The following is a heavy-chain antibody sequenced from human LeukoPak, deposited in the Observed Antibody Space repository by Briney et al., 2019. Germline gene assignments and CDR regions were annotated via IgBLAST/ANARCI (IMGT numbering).Heavy chain of an antibody. Sequence: PGGSLRLSCAASGVTFSSYAMNWVRQAPGKGLESVSAISGTGGSTSYADSVKGRFTISRDNSKNTLYLQMNSLRAEDTAVYYCAKGWYYYYYMDVWGKGTTVTVSS. V-gene: IGHV3-23*01. J-gene: IGHJ6*03. CDR3: AKGWYYYYYMDV. CDR1: GVTFSSYA. D-gene: IGHD6-13*01. CDR2: ISGTGGST.